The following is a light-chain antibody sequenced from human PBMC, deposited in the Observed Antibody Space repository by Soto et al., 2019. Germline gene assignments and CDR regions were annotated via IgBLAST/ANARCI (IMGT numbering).Light chain of an antibody. CDR1: SSDVGSYNR. CDR3: SSYTSSSAWV. Sequence: QSVLTQPPSVSGSPGQSVTISCTGTSSDVGSYNRVSWYQQPPGTAPKLMISEVSNRPSGVPGRFSGSKSGNTASLTISGLQAEDEDDYYCSSYTSSSAWVFGGGTKVTVL. CDR2: EVS. V-gene: IGLV2-18*02. J-gene: IGLJ2*01.